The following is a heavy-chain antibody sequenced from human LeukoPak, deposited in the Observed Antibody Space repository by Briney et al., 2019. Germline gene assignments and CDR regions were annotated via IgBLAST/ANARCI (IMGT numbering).Heavy chain of an antibody. CDR3: ASRKLGDDY. V-gene: IGHV4-59*02. Sequence: SETLSLTCTVSGGSVSDYYWSWIRQSPGKGLEWIGYIYYTGSTSYNPSLRSRVTMSADTSKNQFSLKLSSVTAADTAVYYCASRKLGDDYWGQGTLVTVSS. CDR1: GGSVSDYY. J-gene: IGHJ4*02. D-gene: IGHD7-27*01. CDR2: IYYTGST.